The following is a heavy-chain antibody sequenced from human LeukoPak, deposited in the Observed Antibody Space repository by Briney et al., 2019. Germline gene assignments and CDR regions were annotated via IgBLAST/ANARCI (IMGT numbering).Heavy chain of an antibody. CDR2: INQDGSER. D-gene: IGHD1-20*01. J-gene: IGHJ6*02. CDR3: ARVSVVTGTQYYYYYGMDV. CDR1: GFTFSSYW. Sequence: PGGSLRLSCAASGFTFSSYWMTWVRQAPGKGLEWVANINQDGSERYYVDSVKGRFTISRDNAKNSLYLQMNSLRAEDTAVYYCARVSVVTGTQYYYYYGMDVWGQGTTVTVSS. V-gene: IGHV3-7*03.